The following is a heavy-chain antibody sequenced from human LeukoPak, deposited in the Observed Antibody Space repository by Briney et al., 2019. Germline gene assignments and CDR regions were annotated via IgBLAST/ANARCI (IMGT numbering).Heavy chain of an antibody. V-gene: IGHV4-39*01. J-gene: IGHJ4*02. CDR1: GGSISSSIYY. D-gene: IGHD6-13*01. CDR2: IYYSGST. Sequence: SETLSLTCTVPGGSISSSIYYWGWIRQPPGKGLEWIGSIYYSGSTYYNPSLKSRVTISVDTSKNQFSLKLSSVTAADTAVYYCARSIAAAGTGLFDYWGQGTLVTVSS. CDR3: ARSIAAAGTGLFDY.